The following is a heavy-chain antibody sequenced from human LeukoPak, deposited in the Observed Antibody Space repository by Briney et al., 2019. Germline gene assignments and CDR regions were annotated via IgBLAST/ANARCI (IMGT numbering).Heavy chain of an antibody. Sequence: VKVSCKASGGTFSSYAISWVRQAPGQGLEWMGGIIPVFGTANYAQKFQGRVTITADESTSTAYMELSSLRSEDTAVYYCARDAPLSYGGNSYDAFDIWGQGTMVTVSS. D-gene: IGHD4-23*01. J-gene: IGHJ3*02. CDR1: GGTFSSYA. V-gene: IGHV1-69*01. CDR2: IIPVFGTA. CDR3: ARDAPLSYGGNSYDAFDI.